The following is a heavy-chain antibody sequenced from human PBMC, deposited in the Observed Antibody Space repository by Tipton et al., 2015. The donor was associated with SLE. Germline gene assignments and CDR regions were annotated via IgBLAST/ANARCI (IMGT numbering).Heavy chain of an antibody. J-gene: IGHJ4*02. CDR3: AREGGSYSFGY. Sequence: GSLRLSCAASGFTFSSYAMHWVRQAPGKGLEWVSVIYSGGSTYYADSVKGRFTISRDNSKNTLYLQMNSLRAEDTAVYYCAREGGSYSFGYWGQGTLVTVSS. CDR1: GFTFSSYA. D-gene: IGHD1-26*01. V-gene: IGHV3-66*02. CDR2: IYSGGST.